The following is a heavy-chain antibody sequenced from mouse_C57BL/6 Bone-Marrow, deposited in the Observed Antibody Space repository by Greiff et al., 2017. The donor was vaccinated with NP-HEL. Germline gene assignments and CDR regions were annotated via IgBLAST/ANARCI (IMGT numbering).Heavy chain of an antibody. CDR3: ARQGWTAQATDYAMDY. CDR1: GYSITSGYY. V-gene: IGHV3-6*01. Sequence: VQLQQSGPGLVKPSQSLSLTCSVTGYSITSGYYWNWIRQFPGNKLEWMGYISYDGSNNYNPSLKNRISITRDTSKNQFFLKLNSVTTEDTATYYCARQGWTAQATDYAMDYWGQGTSVTVSS. J-gene: IGHJ4*01. D-gene: IGHD3-2*02. CDR2: ISYDGSN.